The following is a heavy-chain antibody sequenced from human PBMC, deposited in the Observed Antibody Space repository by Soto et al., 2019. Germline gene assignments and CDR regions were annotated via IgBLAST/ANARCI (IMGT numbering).Heavy chain of an antibody. J-gene: IGHJ6*02. V-gene: IGHV3-23*01. CDR2: ISGSGGST. D-gene: IGHD3-3*01. Sequence: EVQLLESGGGLVQPGGSLRLSCAASGFTFSSYAMSWVRQAPGKGLEWVSAISGSGGSTYYADSVNGRFTISRDNSKNTLYLQMISLRAEDTAVYYCAKGTERFLEWPLTHGMDVWGQGTTVTVSS. CDR3: AKGTERFLEWPLTHGMDV. CDR1: GFTFSSYA.